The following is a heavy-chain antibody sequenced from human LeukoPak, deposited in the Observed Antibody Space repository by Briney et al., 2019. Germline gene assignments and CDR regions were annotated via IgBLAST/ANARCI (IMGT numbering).Heavy chain of an antibody. J-gene: IGHJ6*03. CDR3: ARAVKGSGYYTLYYYYYMDV. Sequence: QTGGSLRLSCAASGFTFDDYGMGWVRQAPGKGLEWVSGINWNGGSTGYADSVKGRFTISRDNAKNSLYLQMNSLRAEDTALYYCARAVKGSGYYTLYYYYYMDVWGKGTTVTVSS. CDR2: INWNGGST. D-gene: IGHD3-3*01. V-gene: IGHV3-20*04. CDR1: GFTFDDYG.